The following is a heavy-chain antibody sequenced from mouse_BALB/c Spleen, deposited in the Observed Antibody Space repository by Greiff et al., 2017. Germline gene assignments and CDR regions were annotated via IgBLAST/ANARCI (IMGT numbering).Heavy chain of an antibody. Sequence: VQLKQSGAELVKPGASVKLSCTASGFNIKDTSMHWVKQRPEQGLEWIGRIDPANGNTKYDPKFQGKATITADTSSNTAYLQLSSLTSEDTAVYYCARYYFDYWGQGTTLTVSS. CDR1: GFNIKDTS. CDR2: IDPANGNT. V-gene: IGHV14-3*02. J-gene: IGHJ2*01. CDR3: ARYYFDY.